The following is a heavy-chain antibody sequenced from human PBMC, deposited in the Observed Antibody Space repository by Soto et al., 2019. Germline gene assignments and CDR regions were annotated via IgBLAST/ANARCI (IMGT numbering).Heavy chain of an antibody. CDR1: GGSISSRSHY. CDR2: SFYRGST. D-gene: IGHD3-3*01. CDR3: ATADGFGVVTPFFEY. V-gene: IGHV4-39*01. J-gene: IGHJ4*02. Sequence: PSETLSLTCTVSGGSISSRSHYWGWIRQSPGKHLEWIGSSFYRGSTHYNPSLKTRVIISVDTSKNQVSLKLYSVTAADTAVYYCATADGFGVVTPFFEYWGQGILVTVSS.